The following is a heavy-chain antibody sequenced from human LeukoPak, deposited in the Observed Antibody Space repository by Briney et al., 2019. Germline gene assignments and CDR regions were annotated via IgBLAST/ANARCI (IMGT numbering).Heavy chain of an antibody. D-gene: IGHD6-13*01. CDR3: ARFGRGSSWYYFDY. Sequence: SETLSLTCTVSGGSIGSHYWSWIRQPPGKGLEWIGYIYYSGSTNYNPSLKSRVTISVDTSKNQFSLKLSSVTAADTAVYYCARFGRGSSWYYFDYWGQGTLVTVSS. V-gene: IGHV4-59*11. J-gene: IGHJ4*02. CDR2: IYYSGST. CDR1: GGSIGSHY.